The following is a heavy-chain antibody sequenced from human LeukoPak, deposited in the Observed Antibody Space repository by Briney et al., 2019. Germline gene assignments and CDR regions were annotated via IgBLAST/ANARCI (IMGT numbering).Heavy chain of an antibody. CDR2: IYSSGST. V-gene: IGHV4-4*07. D-gene: IGHD6-13*01. J-gene: IGHJ5*02. CDR3: ARRPWGSSSWYSYGGSWFDP. CDR1: GGSISSYY. Sequence: SETLSLTCTVSGGSISSYYWSWIRQPAGKGLEWIGRIYSSGSTNYNPSLKSRVTISVDTSKNQFSLKLSSVTAADTAVYYCARRPWGSSSWYSYGGSWFDPWGQGTLVTVSS.